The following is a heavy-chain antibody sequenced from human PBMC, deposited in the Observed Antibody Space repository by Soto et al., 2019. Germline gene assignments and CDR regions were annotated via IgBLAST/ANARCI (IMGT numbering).Heavy chain of an antibody. CDR1: GGSFSGYY. V-gene: IGHV4-34*01. J-gene: IGHJ6*02. CDR3: ARDRGYSYGYSFYYYGMDV. CDR2: INHSGST. Sequence: SETLSLTCAVYGGSFSGYYWSWIRQPPGKGLEWIGEINHSGSTNYNPSLKSRVTISVDTSKNQFSLKMSSVTAADTAVYYCARDRGYSYGYSFYYYGMDVWAQVTTVT. D-gene: IGHD5-18*01.